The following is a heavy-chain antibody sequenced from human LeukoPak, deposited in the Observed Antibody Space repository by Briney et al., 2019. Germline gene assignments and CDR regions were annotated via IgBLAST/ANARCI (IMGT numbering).Heavy chain of an antibody. CDR3: ARQGGSGTFGAFNV. Sequence: GESLKISCQGSGYSFTSYCIGWVRQMPGNGLEWMGIIHPDDSDIRYSPSFQGLVTISADMSISTAYLQWSSLKASDTAKYYCARQGGSGTFGAFNVWGQGTMVTVSS. CDR2: IHPDDSDI. J-gene: IGHJ3*01. V-gene: IGHV5-51*01. CDR1: GYSFTSYC. D-gene: IGHD3-10*01.